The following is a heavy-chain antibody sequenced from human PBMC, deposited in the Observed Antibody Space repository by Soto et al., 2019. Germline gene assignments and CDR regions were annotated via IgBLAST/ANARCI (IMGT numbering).Heavy chain of an antibody. Sequence: GGSLRLSCAASGFTFSSYAMSWVRQAPGKGLEWVSAISGSGGSTYYADSVKGRFTISRDNSKNTLYLQMNSLRAEDTAVYYCAKALEDIVVVPVPKPVDYWGQGTLVTVSS. D-gene: IGHD2-2*01. V-gene: IGHV3-23*01. CDR1: GFTFSSYA. J-gene: IGHJ4*02. CDR3: AKALEDIVVVPVPKPVDY. CDR2: ISGSGGST.